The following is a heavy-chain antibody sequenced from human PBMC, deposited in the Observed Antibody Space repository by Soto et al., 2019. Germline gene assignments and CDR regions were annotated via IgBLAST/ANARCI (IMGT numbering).Heavy chain of an antibody. J-gene: IGHJ4*02. CDR1: GFNLSSYY. CDR3: AKWRPPGVDY. Sequence: EVQLVESGGGLIQPGGSLRLSCAASGFNLSSYYMSWVRQAPGEGLEWVSVMYSGGTTSYADSVKGRFIISRDNSKNTLYLQMNSLRAEDTAVYYCAKWRPPGVDYWGQGTLVTVSS. D-gene: IGHD2-8*01. V-gene: IGHV3-53*01. CDR2: MYSGGTT.